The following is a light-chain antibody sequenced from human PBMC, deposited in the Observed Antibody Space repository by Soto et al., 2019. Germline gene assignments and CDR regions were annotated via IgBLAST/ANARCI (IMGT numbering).Light chain of an antibody. Sequence: QYAPTQPPSASGSPGQSATISCTGTSSDVGGYNYVSWYQQYPGKAPKLMIYEVSKRPSGVPDRFSGSKSGNTASLTVSGLQSDDEADYYCSSYAGSSTWVFGGGTQLTVL. CDR1: SSDVGGYNY. V-gene: IGLV2-8*01. CDR2: EVS. J-gene: IGLJ3*02. CDR3: SSYAGSSTWV.